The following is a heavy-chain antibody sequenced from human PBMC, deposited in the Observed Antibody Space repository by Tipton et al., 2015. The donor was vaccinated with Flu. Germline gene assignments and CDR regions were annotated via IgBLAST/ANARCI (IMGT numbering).Heavy chain of an antibody. V-gene: IGHV4-61*02. D-gene: IGHD3/OR15-3a*01. CDR3: AREWTSLPVNWFDP. CDR1: GGSISSGSYY. J-gene: IGHJ5*02. Sequence: TLSLTCTVSGGSISSGSYYWSWIRQPAGKGLEWIGRIYTSGSTNYNPSLKSRVTISVDTSKNQFSLKLSSVTAADTAVYYCAREWTSLPVNWFDPWGQGTLVTVSS. CDR2: IYTSGST.